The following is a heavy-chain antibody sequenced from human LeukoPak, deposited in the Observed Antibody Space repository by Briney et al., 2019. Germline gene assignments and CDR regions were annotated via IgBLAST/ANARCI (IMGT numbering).Heavy chain of an antibody. CDR3: ARDLSGPNYGMDV. CDR1: GYRFIGYY. J-gene: IGHJ6*02. V-gene: IGHV1-2*06. Sequence: GASVKVSCKTSGYRFIGYYVHWVRQAPGQGLEWMGRINPNSGDTNSAQKFQGRVTMTRDTSVNTAYMELSRLRPDDTAVYFCARDLSGPNYGMDVWGQGTTVTVSS. D-gene: IGHD3-9*01. CDR2: INPNSGDT.